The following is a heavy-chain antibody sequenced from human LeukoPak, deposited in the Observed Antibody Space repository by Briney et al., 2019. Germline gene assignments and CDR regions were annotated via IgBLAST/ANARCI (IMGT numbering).Heavy chain of an antibody. CDR1: GYSFTSYW. CDR3: ARRYCSGGSCFDS. Sequence: RGESLKISCKGSGYSFTSYWIGWVRQMPGKGLEWMGIIYPGASDTRYSPSFQGQVTISADKSISIAYLQWSSLKASDTAMYYCARRYCSGGSCFDSWGQGTLVTVSS. D-gene: IGHD2-15*01. V-gene: IGHV5-51*01. CDR2: IYPGASDT. J-gene: IGHJ4*02.